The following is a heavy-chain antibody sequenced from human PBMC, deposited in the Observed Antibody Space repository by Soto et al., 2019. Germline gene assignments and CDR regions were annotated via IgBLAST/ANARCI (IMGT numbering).Heavy chain of an antibody. CDR3: ARDGITIFGVVVEDYYGMDV. J-gene: IGHJ6*02. CDR2: IRSKAYGGTT. D-gene: IGHD3-3*01. CDR1: GFTFGDYA. Sequence: PGGSLRLSCTASGFTFGDYAMSWFRQAPGKGLEWVGFIRSKAYGGTTEYAASVKGRFTISRDNSKNTLYLQMNSLRAEDTAVYYCARDGITIFGVVVEDYYGMDVWGQGTTVTVSS. V-gene: IGHV3-49*03.